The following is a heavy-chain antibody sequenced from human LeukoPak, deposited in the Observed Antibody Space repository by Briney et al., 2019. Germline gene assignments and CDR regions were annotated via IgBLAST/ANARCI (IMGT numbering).Heavy chain of an antibody. CDR1: GFTFSDYY. J-gene: IGHJ6*03. Sequence: GGSLRLSCAASGFTFSDYYMSWIRQAPGKGLEWVSYISSSGSTIYYADSVKGRFTISRDNAKNSLYLQMNSLRAEDTAVYYCARGSSGSSWYRTYYYYYMDVWGKGTTVTVSS. V-gene: IGHV3-11*01. D-gene: IGHD6-13*01. CDR3: ARGSSGSSWYRTYYYYYMDV. CDR2: ISSSGSTI.